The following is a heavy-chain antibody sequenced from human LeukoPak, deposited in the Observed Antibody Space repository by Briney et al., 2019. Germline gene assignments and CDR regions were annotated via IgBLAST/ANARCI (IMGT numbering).Heavy chain of an antibody. CDR2: ISAYNGNT. Sequence: GASVTVSCKASGYTFTSYGISWVRQAPGQGLEWMGWISAYNGNTNYAQKLQGRVTMTTDTSTSTAYMELRSLRSDDTAVYYCARAPRYSSGWYFDYWGQGTLVTVSS. J-gene: IGHJ4*02. D-gene: IGHD6-19*01. CDR3: ARAPRYSSGWYFDY. CDR1: GYTFTSYG. V-gene: IGHV1-18*01.